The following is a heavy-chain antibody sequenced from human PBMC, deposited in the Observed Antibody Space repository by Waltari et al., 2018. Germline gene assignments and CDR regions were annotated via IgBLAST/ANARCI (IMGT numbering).Heavy chain of an antibody. CDR2: IHGTGKT. CDR3: ARDRGRGLYLDS. J-gene: IGHJ4*02. D-gene: IGHD1-26*01. V-gene: IGHV4-4*02. CDR1: GDSVSNNYW. Sequence: QLQLQQSGPGLVKPSESLFLSCAVSGDSVSNNYWWSWVRQPPGKGLEWIGPIHGTGKTNYNPSLESRVTVSMDTSNNQFSLRVTSPTAADTAVYFCARDRGRGLYLDSWGQGTLVTVS.